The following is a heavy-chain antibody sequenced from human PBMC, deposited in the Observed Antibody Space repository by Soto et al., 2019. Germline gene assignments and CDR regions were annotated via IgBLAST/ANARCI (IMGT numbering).Heavy chain of an antibody. CDR2: ISFDASEK. D-gene: IGHD2-2*01. Sequence: QVQLVESGGGVVQPGASLTLSCAASGFRFSGFGMHWVRQAPGKGLEWVAVISFDASEKFYVDSVKGRFSISRDDSRSKVYLRVTRLRSEDTGVYYCARDLGGYVQLWGKSNHWGQATLVNVS. V-gene: IGHV3-30*04. CDR1: GFRFSGFG. J-gene: IGHJ1*01. CDR3: ARDLGGYVQLWGKSNH.